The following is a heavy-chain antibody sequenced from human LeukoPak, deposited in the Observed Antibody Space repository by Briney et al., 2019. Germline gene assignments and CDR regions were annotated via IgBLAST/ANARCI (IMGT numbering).Heavy chain of an antibody. CDR3: ARDRSGSYRGWFDP. CDR2: IYYSGST. J-gene: IGHJ5*02. Sequence: PSETLSLTCTVSGGPISRYYWSWIRQPPGKGLEWIGYIYYSGSTNYNPSLKSRVTISVDTSKNQFSLKLSSVTAADTAVYYCARDRSGSYRGWFDPWGQGTLVTVSS. CDR1: GGPISRYY. D-gene: IGHD1-26*01. V-gene: IGHV4-59*01.